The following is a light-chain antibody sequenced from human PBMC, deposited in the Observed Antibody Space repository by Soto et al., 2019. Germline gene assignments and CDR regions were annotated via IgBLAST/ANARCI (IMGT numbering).Light chain of an antibody. J-gene: IGKJ1*01. CDR1: QSVSSY. Sequence: EIVLTQSPATLSLYPGETATLSCRASQSVSSYLAWYQQKPGQAPRLLIYDASNMATGIPARFSGSGSGTDFTLTISSLEPEDFDVYYCQQRSNWPRTFGQGTKVAIK. CDR2: DAS. V-gene: IGKV3-11*01. CDR3: QQRSNWPRT.